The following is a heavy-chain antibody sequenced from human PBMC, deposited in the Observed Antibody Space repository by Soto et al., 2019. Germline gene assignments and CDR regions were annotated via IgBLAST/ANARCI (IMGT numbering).Heavy chain of an antibody. CDR1: GYTFTSYY. V-gene: IGHV1-46*01. Sequence: QVQLVQSGAEVKKPGASVKVSCKTSGYTFTSYYIHWVRQAPGEGLVYMGIITPSSGRTTYAQKFQGRVTMTGDTSTSTVYMELSSLRSEDTAVYYCAREAPSTCYFDYWGQGTLVTVSS. CDR3: AREAPSTCYFDY. J-gene: IGHJ4*02. CDR2: ITPSSGRT.